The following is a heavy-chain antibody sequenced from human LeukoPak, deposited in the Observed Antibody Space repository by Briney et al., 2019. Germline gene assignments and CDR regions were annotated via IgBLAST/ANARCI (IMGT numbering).Heavy chain of an antibody. J-gene: IGHJ4*02. CDR3: ARDRLPRTTVVRFDY. CDR2: IRYDGSNK. V-gene: IGHV3-30*02. CDR1: GFTFSSYG. Sequence: GGSLRLSCAASGFTFSSYGMHWVRQAPGKGLEWVAFIRYDGSNKYYADSVKGRFTISRDNAKNSLYLQMNSLRAEDTAVYYCARDRLPRTTVVRFDYWGQGTLVTVSS. D-gene: IGHD4-23*01.